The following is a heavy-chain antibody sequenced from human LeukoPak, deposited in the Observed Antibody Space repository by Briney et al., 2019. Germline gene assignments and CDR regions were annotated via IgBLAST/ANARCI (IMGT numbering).Heavy chain of an antibody. Sequence: GGSLRLSCAASGFTFGSYSMNWVRQAPGKGLEWVSSISSSSSYIYYADSVKGRFTISRDNAKNSLYLQMNSLRAEDTAVYYCARDRWYFGWLSNYGMDVWGQGTTVTVSS. CDR2: ISSSSSYI. V-gene: IGHV3-21*01. D-gene: IGHD3-9*01. J-gene: IGHJ6*02. CDR3: ARDRWYFGWLSNYGMDV. CDR1: GFTFGSYS.